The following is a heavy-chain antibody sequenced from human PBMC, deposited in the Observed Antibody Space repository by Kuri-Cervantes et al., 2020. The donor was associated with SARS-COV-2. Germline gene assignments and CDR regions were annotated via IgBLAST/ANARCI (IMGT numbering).Heavy chain of an antibody. Sequence: GESLKISCAASGFTFSSYAMSWVRQAPGKGLEWVSCIKGCSGTTYYAASVKGRFTVSRDNAKNTLYLLMSSLRVEDTAMYYCARDLGVAPDFWGQGTQVTVSS. D-gene: IGHD3-16*01. CDR2: IKGCSGTT. J-gene: IGHJ4*02. V-gene: IGHV3-23*01. CDR1: GFTFSSYA. CDR3: ARDLGVAPDF.